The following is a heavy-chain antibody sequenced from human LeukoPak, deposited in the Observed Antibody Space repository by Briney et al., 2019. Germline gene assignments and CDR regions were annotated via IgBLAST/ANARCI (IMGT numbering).Heavy chain of an antibody. D-gene: IGHD1-20*01. CDR2: ISYDGSNK. CDR1: RFTFSSYG. J-gene: IGHJ5*02. V-gene: IGHV3-30*03. CDR3: ARDNWNDAPGGFDP. Sequence: GRSLRLSCAASRFTFSSYGMHWVRQAPGKGLEWLALISYDGSNKYYADSVKGRFTISRDNAKNSLYLQMNSLRAEDTAVYYCARDNWNDAPGGFDPWGQGTLVTVSS.